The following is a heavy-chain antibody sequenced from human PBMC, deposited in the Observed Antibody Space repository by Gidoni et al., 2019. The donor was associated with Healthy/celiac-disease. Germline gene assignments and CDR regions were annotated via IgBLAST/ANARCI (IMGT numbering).Heavy chain of an antibody. D-gene: IGHD1-1*01. V-gene: IGHV3-7*01. J-gene: IGHJ6*02. Sequence: EVQLVESGGGLVQPGGSLRLSCAASGFTSSSYWVSWVRQAPGKGLEWVANIKQDGSGKYYVDSVKGRFTISRDNAKNSLYLQMNSLRAEDTAVYYCAREWKGMDVWGQGTTVTVSS. CDR3: AREWKGMDV. CDR2: IKQDGSGK. CDR1: GFTSSSYW.